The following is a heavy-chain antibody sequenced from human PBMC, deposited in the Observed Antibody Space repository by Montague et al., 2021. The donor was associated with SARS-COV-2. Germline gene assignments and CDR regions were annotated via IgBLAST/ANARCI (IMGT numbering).Heavy chain of an antibody. V-gene: IGHV3-23*03. CDR3: AKDPYYDFWSGYYFDY. CDR1: GFTFSNYA. CDR2: IHSGGSST. D-gene: IGHD3-3*01. J-gene: IGHJ4*02. Sequence: SLRPSCAASGFTFSNYAMSWVRQAPGKGLEWVSVIHSGGSSTYYADSVKGRFTISRDNSKNTLYLQMNSLRAEDTAVYYCAKDPYYDFWSGYYFDYWGQGTLVTVSS.